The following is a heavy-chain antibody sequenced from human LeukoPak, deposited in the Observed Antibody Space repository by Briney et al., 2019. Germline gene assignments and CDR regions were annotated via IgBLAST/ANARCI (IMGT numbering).Heavy chain of an antibody. Sequence: GGSLRLSCAAAGFTFSSYAMTWVRQAPGKGLKWVSVISGSGSSTYYADSVKGRFTISRDNSKNTLYLQMSSLRAEDTALYYCAKVQSADYYDTGGYYFVHYFFDYWGQGSLVTVSS. CDR2: ISGSGSST. J-gene: IGHJ4*02. D-gene: IGHD3-22*01. CDR1: GFTFSSYA. CDR3: AKVQSADYYDTGGYYFVHYFFDY. V-gene: IGHV3-23*01.